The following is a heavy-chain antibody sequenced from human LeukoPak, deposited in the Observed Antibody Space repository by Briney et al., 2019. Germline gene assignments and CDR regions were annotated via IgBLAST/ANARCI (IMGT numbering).Heavy chain of an antibody. J-gene: IGHJ4*02. CDR3: ARGGQYSSSGFDY. Sequence: GGSLRLSCAASGFTFSSYEMNWVRQAPGKGLEWVSYISSSGSTIYYADSVKGRFTISRDNAKNSLYLQMNSLKAEDTAVYYCARGGQYSSSGFDYWGEGTLVTASS. D-gene: IGHD6-6*01. CDR2: ISSSGSTI. CDR1: GFTFSSYE. V-gene: IGHV3-48*03.